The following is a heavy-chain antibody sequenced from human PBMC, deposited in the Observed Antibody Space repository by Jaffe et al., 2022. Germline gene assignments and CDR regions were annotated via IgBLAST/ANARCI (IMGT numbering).Heavy chain of an antibody. D-gene: IGHD3-9*01. V-gene: IGHV1-69*01. CDR3: ARGENYDILTGYYLTPFGYYYMDV. CDR2: IIPIFGTA. CDR1: GGTFSSYA. J-gene: IGHJ6*03. Sequence: QVQLVQSGAEVKKPGSSVKVSCKASGGTFSSYAISWVRQAPGQGLEWMGGIIPIFGTANYAQKFQGRVTITADESTSTAYMELSSLRSEDTAVYYCARGENYDILTGYYLTPFGYYYMDVWGKGTTVTVSS.